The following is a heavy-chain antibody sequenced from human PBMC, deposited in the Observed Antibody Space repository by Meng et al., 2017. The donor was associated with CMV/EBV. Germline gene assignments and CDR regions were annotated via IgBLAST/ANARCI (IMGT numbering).Heavy chain of an antibody. J-gene: IGHJ4*02. D-gene: IGHD3-10*01. CDR1: GGSISSSSYY. V-gene: IGHV3-11*04. CDR3: AKTAYRFGELLSYFDY. CDR2: ISSSGSTI. Sequence: LSLTCTVSGGSISSSSYYWGWIRQPPGKGLEWVSYISSSGSTIYYADSVKGRFTISRDNAKNSLYLQMNSLRAEDTAVYYCAKTAYRFGELLSYFDYWGQGTLVTVSS.